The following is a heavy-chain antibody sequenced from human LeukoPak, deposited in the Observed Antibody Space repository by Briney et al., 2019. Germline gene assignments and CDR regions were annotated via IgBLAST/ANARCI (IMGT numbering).Heavy chain of an antibody. CDR1: GFTFSSYW. D-gene: IGHD3-22*01. V-gene: IGHV3-7*01. CDR2: IKQDGSEK. J-gene: IGHJ4*02. Sequence: GGSLRLSCAASGFTFSSYWMSWVRQAPGKGLEWVANIKQDGSEKYYVDSVKGRFTISRDNAKNSLYLQMNSLRAEDTAVYYCAKAPVGSGYLGLGYWGQGTLVTVSS. CDR3: AKAPVGSGYLGLGY.